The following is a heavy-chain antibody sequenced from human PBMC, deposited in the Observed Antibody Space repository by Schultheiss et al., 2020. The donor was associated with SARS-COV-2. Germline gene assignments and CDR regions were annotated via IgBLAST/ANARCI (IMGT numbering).Heavy chain of an antibody. CDR3: VRDRSWWTPYNCFDL. CDR1: GFIFSSNG. V-gene: IGHV3-21*01. J-gene: IGHJ5*02. CDR2: IRSSGRDI. Sequence: GGSLRLSCAASGFIFSSNGMHWVRQAPGKGLEFVASIRSSGRDIYYADSMQGRFTVSRDNANNSLFLQMHSLRVEDTAVYHCVRDRSWWTPYNCFDLWGRGTLVTVSS. D-gene: IGHD2-15*01.